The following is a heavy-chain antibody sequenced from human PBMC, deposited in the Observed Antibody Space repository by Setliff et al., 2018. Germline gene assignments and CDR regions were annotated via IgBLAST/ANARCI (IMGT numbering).Heavy chain of an antibody. CDR3: TRRPRGRAAFDI. CDR1: GGSISTSSHH. V-gene: IGHV4-39*01. J-gene: IGHJ3*02. Sequence: SETLSLTCTVSGGSISTSSHHWVWIRQSPGKGLEWIGTIYSSGTTYYNLSLKSRVTISLDTSKSRFSLNLGSVTAADTAVYYCTRRPRGRAAFDIWGQGTMVTVSS. D-gene: IGHD3-10*01. CDR2: IYSSGTT.